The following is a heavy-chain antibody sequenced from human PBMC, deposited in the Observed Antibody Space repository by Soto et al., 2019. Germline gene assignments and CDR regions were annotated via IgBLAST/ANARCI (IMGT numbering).Heavy chain of an antibody. D-gene: IGHD1-26*01. Sequence: SETLSLTCTVSGGYISTYYWSWIRQPPGKGLEWIGSIYYSGGTYYNPSLKSRVTISVDTSKNQFSLKLSSVTAADTAVYYCARPSGSYLFYFDYWGQGTLVTVSS. CDR3: ARPSGSYLFYFDY. J-gene: IGHJ4*02. V-gene: IGHV4-39*01. CDR2: IYYSGGT. CDR1: GGYISTYY.